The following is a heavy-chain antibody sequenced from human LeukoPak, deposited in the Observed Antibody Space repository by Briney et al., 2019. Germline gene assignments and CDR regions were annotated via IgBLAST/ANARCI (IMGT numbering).Heavy chain of an antibody. D-gene: IGHD3-22*01. CDR1: GFTFSSYG. V-gene: IGHV3-33*01. CDR3: AREEYDSSGYYFLL. Sequence: GRSLRLSCAASGFTFSSYGMHWVRQAPGKGLEWVAVIWYDGSNKYYADSVKGRFTISRDNSKNTLYLQMNSLRAEDTAVYYCAREEYDSSGYYFLLWGQGTLVTVSS. J-gene: IGHJ4*02. CDR2: IWYDGSNK.